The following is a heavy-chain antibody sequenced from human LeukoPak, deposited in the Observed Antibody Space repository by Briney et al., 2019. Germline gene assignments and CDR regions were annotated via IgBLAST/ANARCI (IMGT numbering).Heavy chain of an antibody. J-gene: IGHJ4*02. V-gene: IGHV3-73*01. D-gene: IGHD2-2*02. Sequence: PGGSLRLSCAASGFTFSGSAMHWVRQASGKGLEWVGRIRSKASSYATAYAASVKGRFTISRDDSKNTAYLQMNSLKTEDTAVYYCTREYCSSTSCYNYWGQGTLVTVSS. CDR2: IRSKASSYAT. CDR1: GFTFSGSA. CDR3: TREYCSSTSCYNY.